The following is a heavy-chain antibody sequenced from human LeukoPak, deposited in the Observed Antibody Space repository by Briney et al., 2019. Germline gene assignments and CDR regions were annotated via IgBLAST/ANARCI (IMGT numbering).Heavy chain of an antibody. CDR1: GGSISSSSYY. V-gene: IGHV4-39*07. Sequence: PSETLSLTCTVSGGSISSSSYYWGWIRQPPGKGLEWIGSIYYSGSTYYNPSLKSRVTISVDTSKNQFSLKLSSVTAADTAVYYCARDHKVRGVINPFAFDIWGQGTMVTVSS. D-gene: IGHD3-10*01. CDR2: IYYSGST. J-gene: IGHJ3*02. CDR3: ARDHKVRGVINPFAFDI.